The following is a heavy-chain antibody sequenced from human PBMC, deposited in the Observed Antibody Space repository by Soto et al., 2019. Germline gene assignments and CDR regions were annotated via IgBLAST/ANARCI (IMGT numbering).Heavy chain of an antibody. Sequence: QVQLVESGGGVVQPGRSLRLSCAASGFTFSSYGMHWVRQAPGKGLEWVAVIWYDGSNKYYADSVKGRFTISRDNSKNTLYLQMNSLRAEDTAVYYCARGLPYSSAVLSGYWGQGTLVTVSS. CDR2: IWYDGSNK. J-gene: IGHJ4*02. D-gene: IGHD6-19*01. CDR1: GFTFSSYG. CDR3: ARGLPYSSAVLSGY. V-gene: IGHV3-33*01.